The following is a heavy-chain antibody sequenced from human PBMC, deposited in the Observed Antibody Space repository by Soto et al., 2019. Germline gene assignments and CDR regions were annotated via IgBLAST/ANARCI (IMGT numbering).Heavy chain of an antibody. D-gene: IGHD2-15*01. Sequence: SQTLSLTCSVSGDSISSYYRSWIRQSAGKGLEWIGRIYISGDTNYNPSLKSRVTMSVDTSKNQVSLKLSSVTAADTALYYCSCEYSETVHGPTPLCFHYRGQGTPVT. CDR2: IYISGDT. J-gene: IGHJ4*02. CDR1: GDSISSYY. V-gene: IGHV4-4*07. CDR3: SCEYSETVHGPTPLCFHY.